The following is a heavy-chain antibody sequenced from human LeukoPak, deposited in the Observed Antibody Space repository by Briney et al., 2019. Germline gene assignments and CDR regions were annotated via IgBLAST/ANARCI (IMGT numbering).Heavy chain of an antibody. CDR3: AKIRAYYYLDQ. CDR2: ISYDGSNK. V-gene: IGHV3-30*18. Sequence: GGSLRLSCAASGFTFSNYGMQWVRQAPGKGLEWVTFISYDGSNKYYADSVKGRFTISRDNSKSTLYLQMNSLRPEDTAVYYCAKIRAYYYLDQWGQGTLVTVSS. J-gene: IGHJ4*02. D-gene: IGHD2/OR15-2a*01. CDR1: GFTFSNYG.